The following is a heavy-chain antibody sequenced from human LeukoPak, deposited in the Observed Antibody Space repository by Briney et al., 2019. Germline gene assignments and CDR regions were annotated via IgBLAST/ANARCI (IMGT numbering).Heavy chain of an antibody. D-gene: IGHD6-19*01. CDR1: GFTFSSYW. J-gene: IGHJ4*02. CDR2: ISYDGSNK. Sequence: GGSLRLSCAASGFTFSSYWMSWVRQAPGKGLEWVAVISYDGSNKYYADSVKGRFTISRDNSKNTLYLQMNSLRAEDTAVYYCARDIFSSGPGFDYWGQGTLVTVSS. CDR3: ARDIFSSGPGFDY. V-gene: IGHV3-30-3*01.